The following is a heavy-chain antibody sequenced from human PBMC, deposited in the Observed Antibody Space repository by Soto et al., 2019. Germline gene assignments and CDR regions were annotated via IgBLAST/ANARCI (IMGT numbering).Heavy chain of an antibody. J-gene: IGHJ5*02. CDR2: IIPIFGTA. CDR1: GGTFSSYA. CDR3: ARARECSSTSCYNWNWFDP. Sequence: QVQLVQSGAEVKKPGSSVKVSCKASGGTFSSYAISWVRQAPGQGLEWMGGIIPIFGTANYAQKFQGRVTITADESTSTAYMELSSLRSEDTAVYYCARARECSSTSCYNWNWFDPWGQGTLVTVSS. V-gene: IGHV1-69*01. D-gene: IGHD2-2*02.